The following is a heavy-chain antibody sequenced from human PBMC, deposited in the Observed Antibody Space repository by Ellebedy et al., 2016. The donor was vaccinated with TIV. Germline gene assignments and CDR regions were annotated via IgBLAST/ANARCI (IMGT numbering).Heavy chain of an antibody. CDR3: ARDFPSSTGAIFGVVEGAYYFDY. CDR2: ISAYNGNT. D-gene: IGHD3-3*01. Sequence: ASVKVSXKASGYTFTSYGISWVRQAPGQGLEWMGWISAYNGNTNYAQKLQGRVTMTTDTSTSTAYMELRSLRSDDTAVYYCARDFPSSTGAIFGVVEGAYYFDYWGQGTLVTVSS. CDR1: GYTFTSYG. V-gene: IGHV1-18*04. J-gene: IGHJ4*02.